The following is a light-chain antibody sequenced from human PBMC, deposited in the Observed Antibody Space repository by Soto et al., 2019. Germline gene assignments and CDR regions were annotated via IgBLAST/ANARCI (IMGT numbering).Light chain of an antibody. J-gene: IGKJ1*01. Sequence: IVLTQSPDTLSLSPGERATLSCRASQSVRSERLAWYQQKPGQAPRLVIFDASFRATGFPLRFSGSGSGTDFTLTITRLEPEDFAVYYCQQYNNWPPETFGQGTKVDIK. CDR3: QQYNNWPPET. CDR1: QSVRSER. CDR2: DAS. V-gene: IGKV3-20*01.